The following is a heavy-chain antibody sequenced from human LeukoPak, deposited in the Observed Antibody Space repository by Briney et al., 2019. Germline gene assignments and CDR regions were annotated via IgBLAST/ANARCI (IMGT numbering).Heavy chain of an antibody. CDR3: ERTSCSSSSCYAMIDY. D-gene: IGHD2-2*01. V-gene: IGHV4-38-2*01. CDR2: IYHSGST. J-gene: IGHJ4*02. CDR1: GYSISSDNY. Sequence: SETLSLTCAVSGYSISSDNYWVWIRQPPGQGLEWTGGIYHSGSTYYNPSLKSRVTMSVDTSKNQFSLKLSSVTAADTAVYYCERTSCSSSSCYAMIDYWGQGTLVTVSS.